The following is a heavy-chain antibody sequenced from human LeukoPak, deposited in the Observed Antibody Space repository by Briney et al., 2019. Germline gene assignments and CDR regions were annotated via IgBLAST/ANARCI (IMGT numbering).Heavy chain of an antibody. Sequence: GGSLRLSCAAPGFTFSSYSMNWVCQAPGKGLEWVSSISSSSSYIYYADSVKGRFTISRDNAKNSLYLQMNSLRAEDTAVYYYAREDILTGYYYWGQGTLVTVSS. CDR3: AREDILTGYYY. J-gene: IGHJ4*02. CDR1: GFTFSSYS. CDR2: ISSSSSYI. D-gene: IGHD3-9*01. V-gene: IGHV3-21*01.